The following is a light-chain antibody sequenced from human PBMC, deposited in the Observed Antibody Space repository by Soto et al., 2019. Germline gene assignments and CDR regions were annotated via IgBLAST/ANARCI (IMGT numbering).Light chain of an antibody. Sequence: QSVLTQPPSVSGAPGQRVTISCTGSSSNIGAGYDVHWYQQLPGTAPKLLIYGNSNRPSGVPDRFSGSKSGTSASLAITGXXXXXXXDYYCQSYDSSLSGSGVFGGGTKVTVL. CDR1: SSNIGAGYD. V-gene: IGLV1-40*01. CDR3: QSYDSSLSGSGV. J-gene: IGLJ2*01. CDR2: GNS.